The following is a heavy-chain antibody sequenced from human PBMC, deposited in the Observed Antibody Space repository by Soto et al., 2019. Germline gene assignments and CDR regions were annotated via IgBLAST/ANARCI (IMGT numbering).Heavy chain of an antibody. Sequence: SETLSLTCTVSVVSVTSSSYYWGWIRQSPGKGLEWIGSVYYRGRSYSKSSVKSRVTISVDTSKNRFSLSLNSVTASDTAVYFCVSQRPTVPTQAYFEYWGPGALVTVSS. D-gene: IGHD6-25*01. V-gene: IGHV4-39*01. J-gene: IGHJ4*02. CDR3: VSQRPTVPTQAYFEY. CDR2: VYYRGRS. CDR1: VVSVTSSSYY.